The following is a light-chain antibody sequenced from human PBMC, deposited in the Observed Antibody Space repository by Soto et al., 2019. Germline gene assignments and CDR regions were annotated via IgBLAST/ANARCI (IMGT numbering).Light chain of an antibody. CDR2: QAS. J-gene: IGKJ1*01. CDR3: HQRHSWPRT. CDR1: QYINTS. Sequence: EIVLTQSPSSLSSSPGDRVTISCRASQYINTSLAWYQQRPGQAPRLLIYQASIWAAGIPARFSASGTGTDFTLTISDVQPEDFAVYYCHQRHSWPRTFGQGTKVDI. V-gene: IGKV3-11*01.